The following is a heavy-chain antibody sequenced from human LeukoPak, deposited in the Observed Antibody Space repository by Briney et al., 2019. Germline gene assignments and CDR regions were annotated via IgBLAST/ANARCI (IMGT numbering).Heavy chain of an antibody. CDR1: GFTFSSDE. Sequence: GGSLRLSCAASGFTFSSDEMNWVRQAPGKGLEWVANIGYSGRTIYYADSVKGRFTISRDNAKNSLYLQMNSLRVEDTAVYYCALLAVASDFDYWGQGALVTVSS. CDR3: ALLAVASDFDY. J-gene: IGHJ4*02. D-gene: IGHD6-19*01. V-gene: IGHV3-48*03. CDR2: IGYSGRTI.